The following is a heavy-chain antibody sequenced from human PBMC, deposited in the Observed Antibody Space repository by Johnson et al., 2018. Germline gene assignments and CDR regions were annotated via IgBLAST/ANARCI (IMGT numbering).Heavy chain of an antibody. Sequence: QVQLQESGPGLVKPSETLSLTCTVSGGSISSYYWSWIRQPPGKGLEWIGYIYYSGSTTYNPSLKSRVTISVDTSKNQFSLKLSSVTAADTAVYYCARDRGEAPYGMDVWGQGTTVTVSS. D-gene: IGHD3-10*01. CDR3: ARDRGEAPYGMDV. J-gene: IGHJ6*02. CDR2: IYYSGST. CDR1: GGSISSYY. V-gene: IGHV4-59*01.